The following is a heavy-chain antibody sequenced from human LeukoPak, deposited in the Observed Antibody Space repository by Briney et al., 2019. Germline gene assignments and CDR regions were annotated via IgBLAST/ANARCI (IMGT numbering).Heavy chain of an antibody. CDR1: GFTFSSYG. CDR2: ISYDGSNK. V-gene: IGHV3-30*18. D-gene: IGHD5-18*01. Sequence: GRSLRLSCAASGFTFSSYGMHWVRQAPGKGLEWVAVISYDGSNKYYADSVKGRFTISRDSSKNTLSLQMNSLRVEDTAVYYCAKDNKRYGCDYWGQGTLVTVSS. CDR3: AKDNKRYGCDY. J-gene: IGHJ4*02.